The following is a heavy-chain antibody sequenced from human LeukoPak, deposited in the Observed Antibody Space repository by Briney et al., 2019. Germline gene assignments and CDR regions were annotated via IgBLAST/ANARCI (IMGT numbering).Heavy chain of an antibody. J-gene: IGHJ6*02. CDR1: GFTVSNNY. V-gene: IGHV3-53*01. CDR3: APLNVTVSHYYYYGMDV. Sequence: GGSLRLSCAASGFTVSNNYMSWVRQAPGKGLEWVSVIYSGGSTYFADSVKGRFTISRDNAKNSLYLQMNSLSAEDTAVYYCAPLNVTVSHYYYYGMDVWGQGTTVTVSS. D-gene: IGHD4-17*01. CDR2: IYSGGST.